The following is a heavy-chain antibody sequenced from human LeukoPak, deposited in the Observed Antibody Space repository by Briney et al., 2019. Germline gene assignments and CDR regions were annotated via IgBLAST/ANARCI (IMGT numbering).Heavy chain of an antibody. D-gene: IGHD1-1*01. CDR2: TRDKANNYTT. CDR1: GFTLSYYY. CDR3: ARDGRRGQSSSYFDY. V-gene: IGHV3-72*01. J-gene: IGHJ4*02. Sequence: GGSLRLSCVASGFTLSYYYMDWVRQAPGKGLEWVGRTRDKANNYTTEYAASVRDRFTISTDDSKNSLYLQMNSLKTEDTAVYYCARDGRRGQSSSYFDYWGQGTLVTVSS.